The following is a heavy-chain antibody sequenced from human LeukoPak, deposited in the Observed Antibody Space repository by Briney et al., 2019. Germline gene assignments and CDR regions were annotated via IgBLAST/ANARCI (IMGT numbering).Heavy chain of an antibody. CDR3: ARLTFWSGYYSGQGWFDP. CDR2: IYYSGST. J-gene: IGHJ5*02. Sequence: PSETLSLTCTVAGGSISSSSYYWGWIRQPPGKGLQWIGSIYYSGSTYYNPSLKSRVTISVDTSKNQFSLKLSSVTAADTAVYYCARLTFWSGYYSGQGWFDPWGQGTLVTVSS. V-gene: IGHV4-39*01. CDR1: GGSISSSSYY. D-gene: IGHD3-3*01.